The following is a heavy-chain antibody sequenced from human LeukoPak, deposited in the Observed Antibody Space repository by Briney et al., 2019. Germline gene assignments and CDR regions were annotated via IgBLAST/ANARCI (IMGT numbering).Heavy chain of an antibody. J-gene: IGHJ4*02. CDR2: IYSGGST. D-gene: IGHD4-11*01. Sequence: GGSLRLSCAASGFTVSSNYMSWVRQAPGKGLEWVSVIYSGGSTYYADSVKGRFTISRDNSKNMLYLQMNSLRAEDTAVYYCARVTTVTTVGYWGQGTLVTVSS. V-gene: IGHV3-66*02. CDR3: ARVTTVTTVGY. CDR1: GFTVSSNY.